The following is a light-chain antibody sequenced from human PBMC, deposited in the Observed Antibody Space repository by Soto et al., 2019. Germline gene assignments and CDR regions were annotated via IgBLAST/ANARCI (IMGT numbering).Light chain of an antibody. CDR1: QSISIW. J-gene: IGKJ5*01. Sequence: LLTQSPATLSASVGDRVIITCRASQSISIWLAWYQQKPGKAPNLLVYDVSTLETGVPARFSGSRSGTEFTLTIISLQPDDFGTYYCQQYDSPSVTFGQGTRLEIK. V-gene: IGKV1-5*01. CDR3: QQYDSPSVT. CDR2: DVS.